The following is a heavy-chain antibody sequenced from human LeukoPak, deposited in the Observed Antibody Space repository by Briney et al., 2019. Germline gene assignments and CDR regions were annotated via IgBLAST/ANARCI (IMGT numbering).Heavy chain of an antibody. Sequence: ASVKVSCKTSGYTFTKYLIHWVRQAPGQGLEWVGTINPNGDATNYAPRLQGRLTLTQDTSTSTVYMELRGLTPDDTAVYYCASDCPNSRSWLGCAWGQGTTVIVSS. V-gene: IGHV1-46*03. CDR2: INPNGDAT. J-gene: IGHJ6*02. CDR1: GYTFTKYL. D-gene: IGHD6-13*01. CDR3: ASDCPNSRSWLGCA.